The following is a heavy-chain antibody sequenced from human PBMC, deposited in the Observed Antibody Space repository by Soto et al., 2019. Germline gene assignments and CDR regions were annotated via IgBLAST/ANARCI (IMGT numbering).Heavy chain of an antibody. CDR2: ISGSADST. V-gene: IGHV3-23*01. D-gene: IGHD2-8*01. J-gene: IGHJ6*02. CDR1: GFSFSSFA. CDR3: AKTRGAMIYAISVYGMDV. Sequence: EVQLLESGGGFIHPGGSLRLSCAASGFSFSSFAMNWVRQAPGKGLEWVSIISGSADSTFYADSVKGRFTISRDNSKSTLYLQINSLRAADTAVYECAKTRGAMIYAISVYGMDVWGQGTTVTVSS.